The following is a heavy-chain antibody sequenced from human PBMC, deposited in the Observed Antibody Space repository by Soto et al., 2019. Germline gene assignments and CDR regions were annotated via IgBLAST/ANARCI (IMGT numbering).Heavy chain of an antibody. CDR3: ARGLNGYLHYFDY. CDR1: GFTFSNYA. CDR2: INAGNGNT. V-gene: IGHV1-3*01. D-gene: IGHD5-18*01. Sequence: PGGSLRLSCAASGFTFSNYAMHWVRQAPGQRLEWMGWINAGNGNTKYSQKFQGRVTITRDTSASTAYMELSSLRSEDTAVYYCARGLNGYLHYFDYWGQGTLVTVSS. J-gene: IGHJ4*02.